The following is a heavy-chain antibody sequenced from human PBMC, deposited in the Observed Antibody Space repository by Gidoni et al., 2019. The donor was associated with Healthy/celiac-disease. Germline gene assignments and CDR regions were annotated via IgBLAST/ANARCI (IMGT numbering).Heavy chain of an antibody. CDR3: AREYYSTVTVPLFDY. CDR2: IIPILGIA. Sequence: QVQLVQSGAEVKKPGSSVKVPCKASGGNFSSYAISWVRQAPGQGLEWMGRIIPILGIANYAQKFQGRVTITADKSTSTAYMELSSLRSEDTAVYYCAREYYSTVTVPLFDYWGQGTLVTVSS. D-gene: IGHD4-17*01. J-gene: IGHJ4*02. V-gene: IGHV1-69*04. CDR1: GGNFSSYA.